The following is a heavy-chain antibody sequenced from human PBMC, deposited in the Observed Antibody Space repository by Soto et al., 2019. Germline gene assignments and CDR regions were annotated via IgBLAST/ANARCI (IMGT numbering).Heavy chain of an antibody. CDR3: ARYYYGSDYYFDS. CDR1: GGSISSGDYY. J-gene: IGHJ4*02. Sequence: SETLSLTCTVSGGSISSGDYYWSWIRQPPGKGLEWIGSIYYSGSTNSSPSLKSRVTMSVDTSKNQFSLKLSAVIAADTAMYYCARYYYGSDYYFDSWGQGTLVTVSS. CDR2: IYYSGST. V-gene: IGHV4-61*08. D-gene: IGHD3-10*01.